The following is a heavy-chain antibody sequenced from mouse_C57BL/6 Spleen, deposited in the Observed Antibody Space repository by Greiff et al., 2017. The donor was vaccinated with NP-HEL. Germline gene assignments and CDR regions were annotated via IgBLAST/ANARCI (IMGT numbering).Heavy chain of an antibody. CDR2: IDPSDSYT. CDR3: ARNDYYGSRSDVDY. V-gene: IGHV1-50*01. Sequence: QVQLQQPGAELVKPGASVKLSCKASGYTFTSYWMQWVKQRPGQGLEWIGEIDPSDSYTNYNQKFKGKATLTVDTSSSTAYMQLSSLTSEDSAVYYCARNDYYGSRSDVDYWGQGTTLTVSS. J-gene: IGHJ2*01. D-gene: IGHD1-1*01. CDR1: GYTFTSYW.